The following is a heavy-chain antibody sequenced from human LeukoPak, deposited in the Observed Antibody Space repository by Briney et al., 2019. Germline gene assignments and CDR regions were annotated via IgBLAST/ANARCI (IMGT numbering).Heavy chain of an antibody. J-gene: IGHJ3*02. D-gene: IGHD3-22*01. CDR2: IYHSGST. CDR3: ARAPYYYDSSGYYHDAFDI. CDR1: GYSISSGYY. Sequence: PSETLSLTCTVSGYSISSGYYWGWIRQPPGKGLEWIGSIYHSGSTYYNPSLKSRVNISVDTSKNQFSLNLSSVTAADTAVYYCARAPYYYDSSGYYHDAFDIWGQGTMVTVSS. V-gene: IGHV4-38-2*02.